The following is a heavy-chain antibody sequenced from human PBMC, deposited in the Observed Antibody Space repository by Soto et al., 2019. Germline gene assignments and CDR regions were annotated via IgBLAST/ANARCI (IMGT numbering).Heavy chain of an antibody. Sequence: LSLTCTVSGGSIGSYYWSWIRQPPGKGLEWIGYIYYSGSTNYNPSLKSRVTISVDTSKNQFSLKLSSVTAADTAVYYCARFSAAGTIDYWGQGTLVTVSS. CDR3: ARFSAAGTIDY. J-gene: IGHJ4*02. CDR1: GGSIGSYY. CDR2: IYYSGST. V-gene: IGHV4-59*01. D-gene: IGHD6-13*01.